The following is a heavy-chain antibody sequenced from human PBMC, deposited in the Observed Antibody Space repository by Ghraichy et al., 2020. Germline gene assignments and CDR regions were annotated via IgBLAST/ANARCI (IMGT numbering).Heavy chain of an antibody. Sequence: SQTLSLNCNVFGYSISNGYYWAWIRQPPGKGLELIGFPYPSGATSYNPSLKSRVTMSLDTSRNQFSLRLTSVTAADTALYYCAILETFQLLLDYFDYWGQGTMVTVS. CDR2: PYPSGAT. J-gene: IGHJ4*02. V-gene: IGHV4-38-2*02. CDR1: GYSISNGYY. D-gene: IGHD2-2*01. CDR3: AILETFQLLLDYFDY.